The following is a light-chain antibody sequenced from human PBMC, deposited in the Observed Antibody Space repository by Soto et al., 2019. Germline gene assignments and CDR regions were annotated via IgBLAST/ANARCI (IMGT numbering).Light chain of an antibody. V-gene: IGLV2-14*03. CDR1: VSEVAGYTY. CDR2: DVS. Sequence: QSALTQPASVSGSPGQSITISCTGAVSEVAGYTYVSWYQQHPGKGPKVIIYDVSNRPSGVSNRFSGSKFGTTASLTISGLQAEDEADYYCSSFTSILGLFGGGTQLTVL. CDR3: SSFTSILGL. J-gene: IGLJ2*01.